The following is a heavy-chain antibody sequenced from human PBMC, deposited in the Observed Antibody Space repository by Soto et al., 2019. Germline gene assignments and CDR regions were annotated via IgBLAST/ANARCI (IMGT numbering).Heavy chain of an antibody. Sequence: QVQLVQSGAEVKKPGSSVKVSCKASGGTVSSYFIRWVRQAPGQGLEWVGGIIPIFGTSNYAQKFQGRVTITADESTSTAYMELSSLRSEDTAVYYCASQMGVTGPYEHYYGMDVWGQGTTVTVSS. J-gene: IGHJ6*02. V-gene: IGHV1-69*12. CDR2: IIPIFGTS. CDR3: ASQMGVTGPYEHYYGMDV. CDR1: GGTVSSYF. D-gene: IGHD1-20*01.